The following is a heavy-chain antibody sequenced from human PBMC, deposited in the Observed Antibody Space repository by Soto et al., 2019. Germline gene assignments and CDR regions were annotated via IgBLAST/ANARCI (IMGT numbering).Heavy chain of an antibody. J-gene: IGHJ4*02. Sequence: LRLSCAASGFTFSSYAMHWVRQAPGKGLEWVAVISYDGSNKYYEDSVKGRFTISRDNSKNTLYLQMNSLRAEDTAVYYCARDSFSWNYFDYWGQGTLITVSS. V-gene: IGHV3-30-3*01. CDR2: ISYDGSNK. D-gene: IGHD1-1*01. CDR3: ARDSFSWNYFDY. CDR1: GFTFSSYA.